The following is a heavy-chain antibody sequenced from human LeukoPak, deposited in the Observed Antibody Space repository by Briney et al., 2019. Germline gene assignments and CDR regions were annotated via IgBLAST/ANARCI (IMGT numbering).Heavy chain of an antibody. Sequence: GSLRLSCAASGFPFSTYAMSWVRQAPGKGLEWVSNISGSGGGGSTYYADSVKGRFTISRDTSKNTLYLQMNSLRAEDTAVYYCAKEEWLGKMNYFDYWGQGTLVTVSS. CDR3: AKEEWLGKMNYFDY. CDR2: ISGSGGGGST. V-gene: IGHV3-23*01. CDR1: GFPFSTYA. J-gene: IGHJ4*02. D-gene: IGHD6-19*01.